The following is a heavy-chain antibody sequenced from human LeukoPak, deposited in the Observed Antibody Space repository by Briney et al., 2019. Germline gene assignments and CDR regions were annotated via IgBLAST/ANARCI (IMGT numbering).Heavy chain of an antibody. V-gene: IGHV3-23*01. D-gene: IGHD3-3*01. J-gene: IGHJ3*02. CDR1: GFTFSSYA. CDR2: ISGSGGST. CDR3: ARCYDFWSGFTPISPSCPFDI. Sequence: GGSLRLSCAASGFTFSSYAMSWVRQAPGKGLEWVSAISGSGGSTYYADSVKGRFTISRDNSKNTLYLQMNSLRAEDTAVYYCARCYDFWSGFTPISPSCPFDIWGQGTMVTVSS.